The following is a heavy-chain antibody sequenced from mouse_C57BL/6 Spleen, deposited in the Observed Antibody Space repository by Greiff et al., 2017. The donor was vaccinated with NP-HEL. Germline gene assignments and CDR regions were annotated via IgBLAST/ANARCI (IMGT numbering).Heavy chain of an antibody. CDR2: IDPEDGET. D-gene: IGHD4-1*01. J-gene: IGHJ1*03. V-gene: IGHV14-2*01. Sequence: VQLQQSGAELVKPGASVKLSCTASGFNIKDYYMHWVKQRTEQGLEWIGRIDPEDGETKYAPKFQGKATITADTSSNTPYLQLSSLTSEDTAVYYCAMLTGRVYWYFDVWGTGTTVTVSS. CDR1: GFNIKDYY. CDR3: AMLTGRVYWYFDV.